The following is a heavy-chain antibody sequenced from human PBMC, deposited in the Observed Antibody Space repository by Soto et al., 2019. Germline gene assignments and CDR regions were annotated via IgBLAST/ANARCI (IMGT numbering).Heavy chain of an antibody. CDR2: INHSGST. CDR1: GGSFSGYY. V-gene: IGHV4-34*01. J-gene: IGHJ6*02. D-gene: IGHD1-20*01. Sequence: QVQLQQWGAGLLKPSETLSLTCAVYGGSFSGYYWSWIRQPPGKGLEWIGEINHSGSTNYNPSLKSRVTISVDTSKNQFSLNLSSVTAADTAVYYCARVGFNWNDDYYGMDVWGQGTTVTVSS. CDR3: ARVGFNWNDDYYGMDV.